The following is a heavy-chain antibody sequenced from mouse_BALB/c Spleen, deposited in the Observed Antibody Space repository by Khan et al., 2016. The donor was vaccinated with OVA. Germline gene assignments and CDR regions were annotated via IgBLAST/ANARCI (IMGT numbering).Heavy chain of an antibody. CDR3: TRGDPGNFDY. J-gene: IGHJ2*01. Sequence: QVQLKQSGAELVRPGASVKVSCKASDYTFTNYWINWVKQRPGQGLDWIGNIYPSDSYTNYNQNFKDTATLTVDKSSSTAYMQLSSPTSEDSAVYYCTRGDPGNFDYWGQGTTLTVSS. CDR2: IYPSDSYT. V-gene: IGHV1S126*01. D-gene: IGHD2-13*01. CDR1: DYTFTNYW.